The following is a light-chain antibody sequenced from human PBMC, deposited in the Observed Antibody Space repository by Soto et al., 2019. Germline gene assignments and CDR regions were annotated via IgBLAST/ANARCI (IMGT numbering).Light chain of an antibody. CDR3: QHYVTSPAT. CDR2: DVS. Sequence: EIVLTQSPGTLFLPPGERATLSCRASQNIGGSYLAWYQQKPGQAPRLLIYDVSSRATGIPDRFSGSGSGTDFTLTISRLEPEDFAVYYCQHYVTSPATFGQGTKVEVK. CDR1: QNIGGSY. J-gene: IGKJ1*01. V-gene: IGKV3-20*01.